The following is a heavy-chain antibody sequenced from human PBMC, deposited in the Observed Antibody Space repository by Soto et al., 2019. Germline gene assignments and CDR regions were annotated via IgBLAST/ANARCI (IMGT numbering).Heavy chain of an antibody. CDR3: AREERDSSSWYAYYYYGMDV. CDR1: GYTFTGYY. V-gene: IGHV1-2*04. Sequence: QVQLVQSGAEVKEPGASVKVSCKASGYTFTGYYMHWVRQAPGQGLEWMGWINPNSGGTNYAQKFQGWVTMTRDTSISTAYMELSRLRSDDTAVYYCAREERDSSSWYAYYYYGMDVWFQGTTVTVSS. D-gene: IGHD6-13*01. CDR2: INPNSGGT. J-gene: IGHJ6*02.